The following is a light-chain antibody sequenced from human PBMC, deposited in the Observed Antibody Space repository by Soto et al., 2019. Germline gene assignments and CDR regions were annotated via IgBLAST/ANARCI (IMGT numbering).Light chain of an antibody. CDR3: QQRSNWPPLT. CDR2: DAS. V-gene: IGKV3-11*01. CDR1: PNVSRF. Sequence: EIVLTQSPATLSLSPGESATLSCRASPNVSRFLAWYQRRPGQAPRLLIYDASNRASDIPARFSGSGSGTDFTLTISSLEPEDSAVYYCQQRSNWPPLTFGGGTKVEIK. J-gene: IGKJ4*01.